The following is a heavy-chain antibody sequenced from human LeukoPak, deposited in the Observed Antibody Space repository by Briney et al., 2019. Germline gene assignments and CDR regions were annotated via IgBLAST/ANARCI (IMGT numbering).Heavy chain of an antibody. J-gene: IGHJ4*02. V-gene: IGHV3-7*04. Sequence: GRSLRLSCAASGFTFSNYWMSWVRQAPGKGLEWVANIKEDGSEKSYVDSVKGRFIISRDNAKNSLYLQMNSLRAEDTAVYYCARDSWYSSDYWGQGTLVTVSS. CDR2: IKEDGSEK. D-gene: IGHD6-13*01. CDR3: ARDSWYSSDY. CDR1: GFTFSNYW.